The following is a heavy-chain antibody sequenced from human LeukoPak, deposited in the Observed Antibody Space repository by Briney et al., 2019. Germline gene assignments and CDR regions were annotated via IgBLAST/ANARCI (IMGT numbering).Heavy chain of an antibody. CDR2: ISGSGGRT. CDR3: ANVGLGGVVAPVDY. J-gene: IGHJ4*02. Sequence: AGGSLRLSCAASGFTFGIYAMSWVRQAPGKGLEWVSAISGSGGRTYYADSVKGRFTVSRDNSKNTVYLQMNSLRAEDTALYYCANVGLGGVVAPVDYWGQGTLVTVSS. CDR1: GFTFGIYA. V-gene: IGHV3-23*01. D-gene: IGHD3-3*01.